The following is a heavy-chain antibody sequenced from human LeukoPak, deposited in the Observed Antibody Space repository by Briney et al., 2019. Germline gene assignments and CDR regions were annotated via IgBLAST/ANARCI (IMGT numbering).Heavy chain of an antibody. Sequence: WVRQAPGKGLEWVGSFYYTGSTFYNPSLKSRVTISVDTSKNQFSLKLSSVTAADTAVYYCASELISGSYFDYWGQGTLVTASS. CDR2: FYYTGST. V-gene: IGHV4-39*07. J-gene: IGHJ4*02. CDR3: ASELISGSYFDY. D-gene: IGHD3-10*01.